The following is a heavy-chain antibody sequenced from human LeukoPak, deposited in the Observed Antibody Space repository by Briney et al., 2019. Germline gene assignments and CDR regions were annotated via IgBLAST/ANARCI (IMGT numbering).Heavy chain of an antibody. Sequence: GGSLRLSCAASGFTFSSYAMSWVRQAPGKGLEWVSAISGSGGSTYYADSVKGRFTISRDNSKSTLYLQMNSLRAEDTAVYYCARDRYRELRGFDYWGQGTLVTVSS. CDR2: ISGSGGST. J-gene: IGHJ4*02. V-gene: IGHV3-23*01. CDR1: GFTFSSYA. D-gene: IGHD1-26*01. CDR3: ARDRYRELRGFDY.